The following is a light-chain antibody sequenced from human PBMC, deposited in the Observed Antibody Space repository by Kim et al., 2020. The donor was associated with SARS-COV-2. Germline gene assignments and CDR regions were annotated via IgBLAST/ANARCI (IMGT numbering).Light chain of an antibody. CDR1: QSVDNY. V-gene: IGKV3-11*01. J-gene: IGKJ4*01. Sequence: LSPGGRATRSCRASQSVDNYLAWYQQKPGQAPRLPIYDASNRATGIPARFSGSGSGTDFTLTISSLEPEDFAVYYCQQRSNWPLTFGGGTKVDIK. CDR2: DAS. CDR3: QQRSNWPLT.